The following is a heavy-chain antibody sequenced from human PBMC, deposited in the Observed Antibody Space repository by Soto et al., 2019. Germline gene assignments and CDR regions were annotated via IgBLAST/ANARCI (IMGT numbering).Heavy chain of an antibody. CDR2: IYHSGST. J-gene: IGHJ4*02. D-gene: IGHD6-13*01. V-gene: IGHV4-4*02. CDR1: GGSISSSNW. Sequence: PSETLSLTCAVSGGSISSSNWWSWVRQPPGKGLEWIGEIYHSGSTNYNPSLKSRVTISVDKSKNQFSLKLSSVTAADTAVYYCASVTAAAGMGGVFDYWGQGTLVTVSS. CDR3: ASVTAAAGMGGVFDY.